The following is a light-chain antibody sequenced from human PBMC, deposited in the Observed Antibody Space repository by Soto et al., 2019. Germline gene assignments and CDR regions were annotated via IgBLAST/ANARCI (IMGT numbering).Light chain of an antibody. CDR1: QSVLYSSNNKNY. CDR2: WAS. CDR3: HQYYSVPLT. V-gene: IGKV4-1*01. Sequence: DIVMTQSPDSLAVSLGERATINCKSSQSVLYSSNNKNYLAGYQQKPGQPPKLVIYWASTRESGVPDRFSGSGSGTDFTLTISSLQAEDVAVYYCHQYYSVPLTFGGGTKVDIK. J-gene: IGKJ4*01.